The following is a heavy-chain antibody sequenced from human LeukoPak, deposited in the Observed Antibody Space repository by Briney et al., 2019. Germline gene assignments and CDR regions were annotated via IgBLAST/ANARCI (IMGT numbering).Heavy chain of an antibody. CDR1: GFTFSDYY. D-gene: IGHD2-21*02. CDR2: ISPSSSYT. CDR3: EKFSLMTASHYFDF. V-gene: IGHV3-11*03. Sequence: GGSLRLSCAASGFTFSDYYMRWIRQAPGKGLEWVSYISPSSSYTDYADSVKGRFTISRDNAKNSLYPQMNSLRAENTAVYSCEKFSLMTASHYFDFWGQGTLVTVSS. J-gene: IGHJ4*02.